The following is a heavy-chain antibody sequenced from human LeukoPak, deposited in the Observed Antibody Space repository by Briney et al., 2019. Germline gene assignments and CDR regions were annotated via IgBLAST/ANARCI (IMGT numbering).Heavy chain of an antibody. CDR1: GGSISSSSYY. CDR3: ARDKWEPRYAFDI. Sequence: SETLSLTCTVSGGSISSSSYYWGWIRQPPGKGLEWIGEIYHSGSTNYNPSLKSRVTISVDRSKTQFSLKLSSVTAADTAVYYCARDKWEPRYAFDIWGQGTMVTVSS. D-gene: IGHD1-26*01. CDR2: IYHSGST. V-gene: IGHV4-39*07. J-gene: IGHJ3*02.